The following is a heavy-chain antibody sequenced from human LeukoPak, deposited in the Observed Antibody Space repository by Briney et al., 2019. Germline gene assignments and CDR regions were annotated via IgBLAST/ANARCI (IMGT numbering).Heavy chain of an antibody. Sequence: PGGSLRLTCAASGFTFSSYWMSWVRQAPGKGLEWVANIKQDGSEKYYVDSVKGRFTISRDNAKNSLYLQMNSLRAEDTAVYYCVRDKGGRSGAIYYDAFDVWGQGTMVTVSS. V-gene: IGHV3-7*01. J-gene: IGHJ3*01. CDR1: GFTFSSYW. CDR3: VRDKGGRSGAIYYDAFDV. CDR2: IKQDGSEK. D-gene: IGHD1-26*01.